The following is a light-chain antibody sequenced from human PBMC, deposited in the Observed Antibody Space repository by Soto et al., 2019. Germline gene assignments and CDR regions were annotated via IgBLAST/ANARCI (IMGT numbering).Light chain of an antibody. J-gene: IGKJ5*01. CDR2: AAS. V-gene: IGKV1-9*01. CDR1: QVISTS. CDR3: QQLFDSPIT. Sequence: DIQLNQSPSFLSPSIGESVTITCRASQVISTSLAWYQVKPGKAPKLLIYAASTLESGFPSRFRATVSGTEFRLTITSLQPEDFATYYCQQLFDSPITFGQGTRLEIK.